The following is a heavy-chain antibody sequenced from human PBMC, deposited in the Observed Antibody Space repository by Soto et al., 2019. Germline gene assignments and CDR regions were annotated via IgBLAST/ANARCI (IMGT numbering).Heavy chain of an antibody. CDR3: ARANGDFDY. D-gene: IGHD4-17*01. CDR1: GYTFINYD. CDR2: MNLNSGYT. Sequence: QVQLVQSGAEVKKPGASVKVSCKASGYTFINYDINWVRQATGQGLEWMGWMNLNSGYTGYAQKFQGRVTMTRDNYIRTALMELSSLRSEDTAVYYCARANGDFDYWGQGTLVTVSS. V-gene: IGHV1-8*01. J-gene: IGHJ4*02.